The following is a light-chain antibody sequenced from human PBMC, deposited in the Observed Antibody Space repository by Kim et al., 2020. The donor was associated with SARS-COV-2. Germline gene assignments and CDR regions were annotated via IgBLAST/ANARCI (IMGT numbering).Light chain of an antibody. CDR1: QSLSSW. V-gene: IGKV1-5*03. CDR2: KAS. Sequence: DIQMTQSPSTLSASVGDRVTISCRASQSLSSWLAWFQQKPGQAPKLLIYKASSLGSGVPSRFSGSGSGTEFTLSISSLQPDDFATYYCQHYNSHSPSWTFGQGTKVDIK. J-gene: IGKJ1*01. CDR3: QHYNSHSPSWT.